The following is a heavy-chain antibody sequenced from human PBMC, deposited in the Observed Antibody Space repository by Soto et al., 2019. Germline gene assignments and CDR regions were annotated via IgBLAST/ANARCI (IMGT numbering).Heavy chain of an antibody. J-gene: IGHJ6*02. V-gene: IGHV1-3*01. Sequence: ASVKVSCKASGYTFTSYAMHWVRQAPGQRLEWMGWINAGNGNTKYSQKFQGRVTITRDTSASTAYMELSSLRSEDTAVYYCARGSRITGATYYYYGMDVWGQGTTVTVSS. CDR1: GYTFTSYA. CDR2: INAGNGNT. D-gene: IGHD1-7*01. CDR3: ARGSRITGATYYYYGMDV.